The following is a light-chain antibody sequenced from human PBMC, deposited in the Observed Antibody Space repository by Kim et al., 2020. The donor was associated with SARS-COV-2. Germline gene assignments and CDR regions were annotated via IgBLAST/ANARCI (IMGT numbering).Light chain of an antibody. Sequence: PSSISCSSRHGLLNSNGHNYLDLYPQKPGQSPQLLIYWGSNRASGVPDRFSGSGSGTDFTLKISRVEAEDVGVYYCMQALQTPPYTFGQGTKLEIK. CDR1: HGLLNSNGHNY. J-gene: IGKJ2*01. V-gene: IGKV2-28*01. CDR2: WGS. CDR3: MQALQTPPYT.